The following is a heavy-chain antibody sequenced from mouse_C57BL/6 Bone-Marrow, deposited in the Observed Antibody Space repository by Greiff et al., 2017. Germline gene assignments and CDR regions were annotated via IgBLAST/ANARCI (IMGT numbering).Heavy chain of an antibody. CDR3: ARDTTVVTESWYFDV. D-gene: IGHD1-1*01. Sequence: EVHLVESGPELVKPGASVKISCKASGYSFTGYYMHWVKQSHGNILDWIGYIYPYNGVSSYNQKFKGKATLTVDKSSSTAYIGPRSLTSEDSAVYYCARDTTVVTESWYFDVWGTGTTVTVSS. V-gene: IGHV1-31*01. CDR2: IYPYNGVS. CDR1: GYSFTGYY. J-gene: IGHJ1*03.